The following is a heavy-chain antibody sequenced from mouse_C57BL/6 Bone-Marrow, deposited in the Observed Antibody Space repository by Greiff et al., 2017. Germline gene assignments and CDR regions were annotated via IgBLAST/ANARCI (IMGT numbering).Heavy chain of an antibody. CDR2: ISSGSSTI. CDR3: ARQAGITTVVATDY. Sequence: EVKLMESGGGLVKPGGSLKLSCAASGFTFSDYGMHWVRQAPEKGLEWVAYISSGSSTIYYADTVKGRFTISRDNAKNTLFLQMTRLRSEDTAMYYCARQAGITTVVATDYWGQGTTLTVSS. J-gene: IGHJ2*01. D-gene: IGHD1-1*01. CDR1: GFTFSDYG. V-gene: IGHV5-17*01.